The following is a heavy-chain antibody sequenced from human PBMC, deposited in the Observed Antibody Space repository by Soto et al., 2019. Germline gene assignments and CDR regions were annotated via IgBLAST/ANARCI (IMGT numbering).Heavy chain of an antibody. J-gene: IGHJ4*02. Sequence: QVTLKESGPVLVKPTETLTLTCSVSAFSLRNARMGVSWIRQPPGKALEWLAHIFWNDETSYSTSLKSRLTTXKXTXKSQVVLTMTNTDPVDTGTYYCARIVHQRLAPTFDYWGQGIVVSVSS. CDR2: IFWNDET. V-gene: IGHV2-26*01. CDR3: ARIVHQRLAPTFDY. D-gene: IGHD6-25*01. CDR1: AFSLRNARMG.